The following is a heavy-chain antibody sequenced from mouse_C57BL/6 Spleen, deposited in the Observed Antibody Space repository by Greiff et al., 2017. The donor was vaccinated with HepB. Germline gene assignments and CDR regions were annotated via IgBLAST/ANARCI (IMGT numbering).Heavy chain of an antibody. CDR1: GFTFSSYT. D-gene: IGHD2-10*01. Sequence: DVMLVESGGGLVKPGGSLKLSCAASGFTFSSYTMSWVRQTPEKRLEWVATISGGGGNTYYPDSVKGRFTISRDNAKNTLYLQISSLRSEDTALYYCARRASYSYFDYWGQGTTLTVSS. J-gene: IGHJ2*01. CDR3: ARRASYSYFDY. V-gene: IGHV5-9*01. CDR2: ISGGGGNT.